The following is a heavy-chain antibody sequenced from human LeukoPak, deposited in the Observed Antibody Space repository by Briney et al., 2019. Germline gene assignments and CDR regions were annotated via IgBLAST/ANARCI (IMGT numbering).Heavy chain of an antibody. CDR2: INPNSGNT. Sequence: GASVKVSCKASGYSFTSYDLNWVRQATGQGLECMGWINPNSGNTGYAQKFQGRVTITRNTPLSTAYMELSSLRSEDTAVYYCAKAGDNSGNYGAFDIWGQGTMVTVSS. CDR1: GYSFTSYD. CDR3: AKAGDNSGNYGAFDI. D-gene: IGHD3-22*01. J-gene: IGHJ3*02. V-gene: IGHV1-8*01.